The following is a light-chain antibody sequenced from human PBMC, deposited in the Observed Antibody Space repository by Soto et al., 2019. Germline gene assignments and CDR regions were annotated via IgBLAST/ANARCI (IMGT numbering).Light chain of an antibody. CDR3: AAWDDSLSGPV. J-gene: IGLJ2*01. CDR2: CNN. Sequence: QPVLTQSPSASGTPGQRVTISCSGSSSNIGSNTVNWYQQLPGTAPRLLIYCNNQRPSWVPDGFSGPKSGTSASLATSGLQSEDEADYYCAAWDDSLSGPVFGAGTKLTVL. CDR1: SSNIGSNT. V-gene: IGLV1-44*01.